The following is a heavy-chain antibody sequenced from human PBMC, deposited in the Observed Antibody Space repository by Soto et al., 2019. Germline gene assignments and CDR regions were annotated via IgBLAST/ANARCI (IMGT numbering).Heavy chain of an antibody. CDR1: GGSFSGYY. CDR3: ASSGIAVAGPFDY. V-gene: IGHV4-34*01. CDR2: INHSGST. Sequence: PSETLSLTCAVYGGSFSGYYWSWIRQPPGKGLEWIGEINHSGSTNYNPSLKSRVTISVDTSKNQFSLKLSSVTAADTAVYYCASSGIAVAGPFDYWRQGTLVIVSS. J-gene: IGHJ4*02. D-gene: IGHD6-19*01.